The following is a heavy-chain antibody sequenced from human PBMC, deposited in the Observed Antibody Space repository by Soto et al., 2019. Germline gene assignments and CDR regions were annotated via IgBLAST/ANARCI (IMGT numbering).Heavy chain of an antibody. Sequence: SETLSLTCTVSGGSISSGGYYWSWIRQHPGKGLEWIGYIYYSGSTYYNPSLKSRVTISVDTSKNQFPLKLSSVTAADTAVYYCARDSVGSGSRTWVKNYYDGMDVWGQGTTDTVSS. D-gene: IGHD3-10*01. V-gene: IGHV4-31*03. CDR2: IYYSGST. J-gene: IGHJ6*02. CDR3: ARDSVGSGSRTWVKNYYDGMDV. CDR1: GGSISSGGYY.